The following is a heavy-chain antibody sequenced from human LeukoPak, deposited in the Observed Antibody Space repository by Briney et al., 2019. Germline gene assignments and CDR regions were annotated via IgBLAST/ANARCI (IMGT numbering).Heavy chain of an antibody. CDR1: GFTFSSYA. V-gene: IGHV3-23*01. Sequence: VGSLRLSCAASGFTFSSYAMSWVRQAPGKGLEWVSAISGSGGSTYYADSVKGRFTISRDNSKNTLYLQMNSLRAEDTAVYYCAKEYYYDSSGYGDYWGQGTLVTVSS. CDR3: AKEYYYDSSGYGDY. D-gene: IGHD3-22*01. CDR2: ISGSGGST. J-gene: IGHJ4*02.